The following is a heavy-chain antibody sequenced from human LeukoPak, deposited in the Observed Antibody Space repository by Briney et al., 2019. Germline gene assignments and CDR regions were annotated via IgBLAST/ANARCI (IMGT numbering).Heavy chain of an antibody. J-gene: IGHJ6*03. V-gene: IGHV3-23*01. Sequence: GGSLRLACAASGFTFSSNAMTWVGQAPGKGLECVSAITAGGDTTYYADSVKGRFTISRDNSRNTLYLQMNSLRLEDTAVYYCAKHPGGFTGIVNYYYMDVWGEGTTVTVSS. CDR2: ITAGGDTT. CDR1: GFTFSSNA. CDR3: AKHPGGFTGIVNYYYMDV. D-gene: IGHD3-16*02.